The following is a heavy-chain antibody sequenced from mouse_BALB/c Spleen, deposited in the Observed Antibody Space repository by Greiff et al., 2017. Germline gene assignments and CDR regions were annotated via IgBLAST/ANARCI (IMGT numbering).Heavy chain of an antibody. V-gene: IGHV10-1*02. CDR1: GLTFNTYA. J-gene: IGHJ4*01. CDR2: IRSKSNNYAT. CDR3: VRQSRYDVRGYAMDY. D-gene: IGHD2-14*01. Sequence: EVQRVESGGGLVQPKGSLKLSCAASGLTFNTYAMNWVRQAPGKGLEWVARIRSKSNNYATYYADSVKDRFTISRDDSQSMLYLQMNNLKTEDTAMYYCVRQSRYDVRGYAMDYWGQGTSVTVSS.